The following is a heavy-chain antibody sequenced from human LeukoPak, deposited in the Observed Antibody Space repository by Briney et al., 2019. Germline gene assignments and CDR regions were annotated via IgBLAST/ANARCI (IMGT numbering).Heavy chain of an antibody. CDR1: GYTFTGYY. CDR2: INPNSGGT. D-gene: IGHD6-19*01. CDR3: ARVPLGAVAGND. V-gene: IGHV1-2*02. Sequence: SVKVSCKASGYTFTGYYMHWVRQAPGQGLEWMGWINPNSGGTNYAQKFQGRVTMTRDTSISTAYMELSRLRSDDTAVYYCARVPLGAVAGNDWGQGTLVTVSS. J-gene: IGHJ4*02.